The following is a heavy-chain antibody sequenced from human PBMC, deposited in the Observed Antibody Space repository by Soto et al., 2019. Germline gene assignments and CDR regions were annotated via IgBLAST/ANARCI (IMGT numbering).Heavy chain of an antibody. CDR1: GDSVSNNSAA. J-gene: IGHJ6*02. V-gene: IGHV6-1*01. D-gene: IGHD6-13*01. Sequence: SQTLSRTCASSGDSVSNNSAAWNWIRQSPSRGLEWLGRTYYRSKWYNDYAVSVKSRITINPDTSKNQFSLQLNSVTPEDTAVYYCARSPGIAAAGRYYYGMDVWGQGTTVTVSS. CDR3: ARSPGIAAAGRYYYGMDV. CDR2: TYYRSKWYN.